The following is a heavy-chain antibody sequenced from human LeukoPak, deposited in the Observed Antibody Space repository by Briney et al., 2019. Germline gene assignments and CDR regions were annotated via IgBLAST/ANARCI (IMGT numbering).Heavy chain of an antibody. CDR2: IYTSGST. V-gene: IGHV4-61*02. CDR1: GGSISSGSYY. Sequence: PSETLSLTCTVSGGSISSGSYYWSWIRQPAGKGLEWIGRIYTSGSTNYNPSLKSRVTISVDTSKNQFSLKLSSVTAADTAVYYCARDWGRINYYGSGSKAPKFDYWGQGTLVTVSS. D-gene: IGHD3-10*01. J-gene: IGHJ4*02. CDR3: ARDWGRINYYGSGSKAPKFDY.